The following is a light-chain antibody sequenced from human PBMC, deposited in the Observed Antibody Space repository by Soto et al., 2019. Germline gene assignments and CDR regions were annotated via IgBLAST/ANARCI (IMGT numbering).Light chain of an antibody. CDR1: ISDVVVYNY. CDR3: SSYIRSSTPLYV. CDR2: DFT. J-gene: IGLJ1*01. Sequence: QSVLTQPASVSGSPGQSIAISFTGTISDVVVYNYVSLYQHDPCKAPKVMIYDFTNLPSWFSNRFSGSNSANTGSLTISGXQAGDEDDYYCSSYIRSSTPLYVFGTGTKVAVL. V-gene: IGLV2-14*03.